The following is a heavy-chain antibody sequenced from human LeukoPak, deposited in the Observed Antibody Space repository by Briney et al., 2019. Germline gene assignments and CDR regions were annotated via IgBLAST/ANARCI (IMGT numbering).Heavy chain of an antibody. J-gene: IGHJ5*02. D-gene: IGHD3-10*01. CDR1: GFTFSSFG. V-gene: IGHV3-30*03. Sequence: PGGSLRLSCVGSGFTFSSFGLYWVRQAPGKGLEWVAVISNDGSYKFYADSVKGRITISRDNSKNTLYLEMNSLRAEDTAVYYCARDLRWFGELHWFDPWGQGTLVTVSS. CDR2: ISNDGSYK. CDR3: ARDLRWFGELHWFDP.